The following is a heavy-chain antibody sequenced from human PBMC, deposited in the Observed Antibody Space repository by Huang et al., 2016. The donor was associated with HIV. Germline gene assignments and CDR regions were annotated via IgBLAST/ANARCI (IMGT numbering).Heavy chain of an antibody. D-gene: IGHD6-13*01. Sequence: QVQLQESGPRLVNASETLSLTCTIAGGSLSRYYWSWIPQPPGKGREWMGYSYYSGATNHNPSLKGRVTISGGASNKDFSLSLTAVTAADTAVYYCARSGSTSLDRRGMDVWGQGTTVSVSS. J-gene: IGHJ6*02. CDR1: GGSLSRYY. V-gene: IGHV4-59*01. CDR3: ARSGSTSLDRRGMDV. CDR2: SYYSGAT.